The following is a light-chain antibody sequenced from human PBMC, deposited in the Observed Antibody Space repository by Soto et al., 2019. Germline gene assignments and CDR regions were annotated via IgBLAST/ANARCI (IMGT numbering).Light chain of an antibody. Sequence: EIVLTQSPGTLSLSPGERATLSCRASQTIRKNFLAWYQQKPGQAPRLLIHDASSRATGIPDRFSGSGSGTDFTLTISSLQPEDSATYYCLQDFSYPRTFGQGTKVDIK. CDR1: QTIRKNF. CDR2: DAS. V-gene: IGKV3-20*01. CDR3: LQDFSYPRT. J-gene: IGKJ1*01.